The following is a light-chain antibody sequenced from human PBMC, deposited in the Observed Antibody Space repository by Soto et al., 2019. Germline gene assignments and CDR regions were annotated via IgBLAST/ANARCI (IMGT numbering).Light chain of an antibody. CDR3: VQYNNWPWT. CDR2: AAS. Sequence: EIVMTQSPATLSVSPGERATLSCRDSLSLSINVAWYQQKPGQAPRLLIYAASTRAIAIPARFSGSGSGTEFTLTISSLQSEDIALYYCVQYNNWPWTFGQGTKVEIK. CDR1: LSLSIN. V-gene: IGKV3-15*01. J-gene: IGKJ1*01.